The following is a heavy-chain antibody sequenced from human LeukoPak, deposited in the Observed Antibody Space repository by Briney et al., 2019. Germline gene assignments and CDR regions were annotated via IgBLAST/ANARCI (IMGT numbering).Heavy chain of an antibody. CDR2: ISSSSGYI. CDR3: ARDNPSMIAALHY. V-gene: IGHV3-21*01. CDR1: GFTFSSYT. D-gene: IGHD6-6*01. J-gene: IGHJ4*02. Sequence: GGSLRLSCAASGFTFSSYTMSWVRQTPGKGLEWVSSISSSSGYIYYADSVKGRFTISRDNAKNSLYLQMNSLRAEDTAVYYCARDNPSMIAALHYWGQGTLVTVSS.